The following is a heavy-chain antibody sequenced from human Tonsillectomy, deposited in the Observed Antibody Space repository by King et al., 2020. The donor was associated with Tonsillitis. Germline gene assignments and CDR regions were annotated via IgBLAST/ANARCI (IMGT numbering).Heavy chain of an antibody. CDR1: GFTFDDYS. D-gene: IGHD6-6*01. V-gene: IGHV3-43*02. CDR3: AKAAARNIAARLDY. J-gene: IGHJ4*02. Sequence: VQLVESGGGVVQPGGSLRLSCVSSGFTFDDYSMHWVRQSPGKGLDWVALFCVDGGSPFYAVFVKGRFTISRDNSKNSLYLQMNSLRTEDTALYYCAKAAARNIAARLDYWGQGTVVTVSS. CDR2: FCVDGGSP.